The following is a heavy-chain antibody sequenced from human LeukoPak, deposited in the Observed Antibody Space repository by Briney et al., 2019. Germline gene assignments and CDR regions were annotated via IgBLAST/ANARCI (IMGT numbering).Heavy chain of an antibody. CDR3: AKGPYDSSGYYIDY. D-gene: IGHD3-22*01. Sequence: TGGSLRLSCAASGFTFSSYAMSWVRQAPGKGLEWVSAISGSGGSTYYADSVKGRFTISRDNSKNTLYLQMNSLRAEDTAVYYCAKGPYDSSGYYIDYWGQGTLVTVSS. CDR2: ISGSGGST. J-gene: IGHJ4*02. CDR1: GFTFSSYA. V-gene: IGHV3-23*01.